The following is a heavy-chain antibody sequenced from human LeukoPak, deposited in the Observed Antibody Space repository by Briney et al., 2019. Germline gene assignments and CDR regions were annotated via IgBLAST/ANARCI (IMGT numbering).Heavy chain of an antibody. CDR2: ISYTASYT. Sequence: GGSLRLSCVASGFSFSDHYMSWIRQAPGKGLEWVAYISYTASYTNYADSVKGRFTISRDNAKNSLYLLMNSLRAEDTAVYYCARDPLQPPVGYWGQGILVTVSS. D-gene: IGHD4-11*01. V-gene: IGHV3-11*05. CDR3: ARDPLQPPVGY. CDR1: GFSFSDHY. J-gene: IGHJ4*02.